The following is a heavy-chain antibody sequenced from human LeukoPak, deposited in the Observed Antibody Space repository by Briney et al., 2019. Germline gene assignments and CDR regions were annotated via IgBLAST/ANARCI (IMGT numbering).Heavy chain of an antibody. CDR2: ISGDGGST. J-gene: IGHJ4*02. D-gene: IGHD6-19*01. Sequence: GGSPRLSCAAPGFIFDNYAIHWVRQAPGKGLEWVSLISGDGGSTFYADSVRGRFTISRDNTRKSLSLQMSSLRSEDTALYYCARESETSGRYDYWGQGTLVTVSS. CDR3: ARESETSGRYDY. CDR1: GFIFDNYA. V-gene: IGHV3-43*02.